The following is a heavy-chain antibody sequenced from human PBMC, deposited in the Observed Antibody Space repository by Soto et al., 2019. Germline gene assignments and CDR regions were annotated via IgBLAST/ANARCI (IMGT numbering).Heavy chain of an antibody. D-gene: IGHD3-3*01. Sequence: SVKVSCKASGGTFSSYAISWVRQAPGQGLEWMGGIIPIFGTANYAQKFQGRVTITADESTSTAYMELSSLRSEDTAVYYCAREDSWAFWSGYPHYYYYGMDVWGQGTTVTVSS. V-gene: IGHV1-69*13. CDR2: IIPIFGTA. CDR1: GGTFSSYA. J-gene: IGHJ6*02. CDR3: AREDSWAFWSGYPHYYYYGMDV.